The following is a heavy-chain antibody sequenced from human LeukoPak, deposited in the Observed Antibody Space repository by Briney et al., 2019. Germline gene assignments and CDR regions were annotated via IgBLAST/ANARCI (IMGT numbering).Heavy chain of an antibody. CDR1: GLSFGNYW. CDR3: TRDFDP. CDR2: IKQDGSEK. J-gene: IGHJ5*02. Sequence: PGGSLRLSCVASGLSFGNYWMDWVRQAPGKGLKWVGNIKQDGSEKYYVDSVKGRFTISRDNAKNSLYLDMNSLRVEDTAIYCCTRDFDPWGQGTLVTVSS. V-gene: IGHV3-7*01.